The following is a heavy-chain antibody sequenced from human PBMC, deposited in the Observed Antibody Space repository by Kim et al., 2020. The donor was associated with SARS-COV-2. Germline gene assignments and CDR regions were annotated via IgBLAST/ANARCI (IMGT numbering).Heavy chain of an antibody. J-gene: IGHJ6*02. D-gene: IGHD5-12*01. CDR1: GGSFSAFH. V-gene: IGHV4-34*01. CDR2: IDHAGST. CDR3: SRSQPVAYYYYAMDV. Sequence: SETLSLTCAVYGGSFSAFHWSWIRQPPGKGLEWIGEIDHAGSTNYNPSLKSRVTISVDTSKNHISLRRRSVTAADTAVYYCSRSQPVAYYYYAMDVWGQG.